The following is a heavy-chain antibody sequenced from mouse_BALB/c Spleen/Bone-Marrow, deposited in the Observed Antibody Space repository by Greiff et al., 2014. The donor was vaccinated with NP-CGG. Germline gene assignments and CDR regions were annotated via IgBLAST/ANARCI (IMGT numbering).Heavy chain of an antibody. D-gene: IGHD1-1*01. J-gene: IGHJ1*01. CDR1: GYTFTSYV. V-gene: IGHV1-14*01. Sequence: VQLQQSGPELVKPGASVKMSCKASGYTFTSYVIHWVKQKPGQGLEWIGYINPYNDGTKYNEKFKGKATLTSDKSSSTAYMELSSLPSEDSAVYSCARGGYSGTSLYWYSDVGGAGTPVTVSS. CDR2: INPYNDGT. CDR3: ARGGYSGTSLYWYSDV.